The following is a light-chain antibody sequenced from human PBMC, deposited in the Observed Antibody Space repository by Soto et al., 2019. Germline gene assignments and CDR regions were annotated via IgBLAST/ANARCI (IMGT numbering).Light chain of an antibody. CDR2: GAS. CDR3: QQYDTWPPMYT. V-gene: IGKV3-15*01. Sequence: EIVMTQSPATLSVSPGGRATLSCRASQSVSANLAWYQQKPGQPPRLLISGASTRATGIPARFSGSGSGTEFNLTISSLQSEDFAVYYCQQYDTWPPMYTFGQGTNLEIK. J-gene: IGKJ2*01. CDR1: QSVSAN.